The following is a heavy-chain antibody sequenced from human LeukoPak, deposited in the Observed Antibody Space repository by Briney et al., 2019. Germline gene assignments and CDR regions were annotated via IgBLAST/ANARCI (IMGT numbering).Heavy chain of an antibody. CDR2: IGYGGSNE. J-gene: IGHJ3*01. Sequence: GGSLRLSCAASGFIFSNYGIHWVRQAPGKGLEWVAFIGYGGSNEYYADSVKGRFTISRDNSMNSLYLQMNSLRPEDTAVYYCAKSRAPTAAPDAFDVWGQGTMVTVSS. V-gene: IGHV3-30*02. CDR1: GFIFSNYG. CDR3: AKSRAPTAAPDAFDV. D-gene: IGHD1-14*01.